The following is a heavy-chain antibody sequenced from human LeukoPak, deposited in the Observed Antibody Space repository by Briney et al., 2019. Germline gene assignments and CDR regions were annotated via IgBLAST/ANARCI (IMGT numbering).Heavy chain of an antibody. J-gene: IGHJ4*02. CDR2: IYYSGST. D-gene: IGHD3-10*01. V-gene: IGHV4-31*03. Sequence: TSETLFLTCTVSGGSIRSGGYYWSWIRQHPGKGLEWIGYIYYSGSTYYNPSLKSRVTISVDTSKNQFSLKLSSVTSADTAVYYCAPRGFGELFFDYWGQGTLVTVSS. CDR1: GGSIRSGGYY. CDR3: APRGFGELFFDY.